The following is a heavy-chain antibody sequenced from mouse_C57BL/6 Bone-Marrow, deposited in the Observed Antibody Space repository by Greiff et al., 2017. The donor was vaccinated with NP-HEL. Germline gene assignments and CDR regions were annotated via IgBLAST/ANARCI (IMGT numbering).Heavy chain of an antibody. Sequence: VQLKQSGAELVRPGASVKLSCTASGFNIKDDYMHWVKQRPEQGLEWIGWIDPENGDTEYASKFQGKATITADTSSNTAYLQLSSLTSEDTAVYYCTTFMITTRYFDVWGTGTTVTVSS. CDR2: IDPENGDT. CDR3: TTFMITTRYFDV. J-gene: IGHJ1*03. V-gene: IGHV14-4*01. CDR1: GFNIKDDY. D-gene: IGHD2-4*01.